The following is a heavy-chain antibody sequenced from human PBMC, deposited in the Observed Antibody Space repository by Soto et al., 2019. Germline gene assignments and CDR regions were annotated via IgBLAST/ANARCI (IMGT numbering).Heavy chain of an antibody. Sequence: GGSLRLSCAASGFTFSSYWMSWVRQAPGKGLEWVASIKQDGSEKYYVDSVKGRFTISRDNAKNSLYLQMNSLRAEDTAVYYCARDVGLQWLVPTYFDYWGQGTLVTVSS. CDR2: IKQDGSEK. CDR3: ARDVGLQWLVPTYFDY. D-gene: IGHD6-19*01. J-gene: IGHJ4*02. CDR1: GFTFSSYW. V-gene: IGHV3-7*01.